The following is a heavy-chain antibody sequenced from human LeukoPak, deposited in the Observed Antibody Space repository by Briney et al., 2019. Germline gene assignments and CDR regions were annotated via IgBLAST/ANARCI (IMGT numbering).Heavy chain of an antibody. Sequence: GSLRLSCAASGFTVSSNYMSWVRQAPGKGLEWVSITYSGGSTYYADSVKGRFTISRDSSKNTLYLRMNSLRADDTAVYYCASRWFGELLYTFDIWGQGTVVTVSS. D-gene: IGHD3-10*01. V-gene: IGHV3-53*01. CDR3: ASRWFGELLYTFDI. J-gene: IGHJ3*02. CDR1: GFTVSSNY. CDR2: TYSGGST.